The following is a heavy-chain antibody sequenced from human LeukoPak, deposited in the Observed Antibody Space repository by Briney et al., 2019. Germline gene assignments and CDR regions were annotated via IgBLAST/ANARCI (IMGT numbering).Heavy chain of an antibody. D-gene: IGHD3-10*01. CDR1: GSTFSSYS. J-gene: IGHJ4*02. V-gene: IGHV3-48*01. CDR3: VRHYSGSYSDY. Sequence: SGGSLRLSCAASGSTFSSYSMNWVRQAPGKGLEWVSYISSGSSSIYYADSVKGRFTISRDNAKNSLYLQMNSLRAEDTAVYYCVRHYSGSYSDYWGQGTLVTVSS. CDR2: ISSGSSSI.